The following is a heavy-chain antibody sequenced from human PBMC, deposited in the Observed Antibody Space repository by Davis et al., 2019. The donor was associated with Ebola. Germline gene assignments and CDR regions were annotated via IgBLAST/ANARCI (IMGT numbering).Heavy chain of an antibody. CDR2: IYWNDDK. CDR3: ARGYCSSTSCYSYYYYGMDV. Sequence: SGPTLVNPTQTLTLTCTFSGFSLSTSGVGVGWIRQPPGQALEWLALIYWNDDKRYSPSLKSRLTITKDTSKNQVVLTMTNMDPVDTATYYCARGYCSSTSCYSYYYYGMDVWGQGTTVTVSS. CDR1: GFSLSTSGVG. V-gene: IGHV2-5*01. J-gene: IGHJ6*02. D-gene: IGHD2-2*01.